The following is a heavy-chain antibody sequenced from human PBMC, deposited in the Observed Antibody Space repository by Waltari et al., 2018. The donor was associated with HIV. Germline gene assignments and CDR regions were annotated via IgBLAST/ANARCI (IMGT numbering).Heavy chain of an antibody. V-gene: IGHV3-64*01. CDR2: ITSDGDTT. J-gene: IGHJ4*02. Sequence: EVQLVASGVGLVQPGGSLRLSCSASGFTFSNYPMHWVRQAPGKGLEYLSAITSDGDTTYYVNSVKGRFTISRDNSKNTLYLQMGSLRAEDMAVFYCVRDSSGYYGHFDYWGQGTLVTVSS. CDR1: GFTFSNYP. CDR3: VRDSSGYYGHFDY. D-gene: IGHD6-19*01.